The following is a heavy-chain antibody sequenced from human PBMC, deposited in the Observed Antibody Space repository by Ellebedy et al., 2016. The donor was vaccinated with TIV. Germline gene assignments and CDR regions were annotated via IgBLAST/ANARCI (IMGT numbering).Heavy chain of an antibody. J-gene: IGHJ5*02. Sequence: GESLKISXAASGFTFSSYSMNWVRQAPGKGLEWVSSISSSSSYIYYADSVKGRFTISRDNAKNSLYLQMNSLRAEDTAVYYCARDLPAITIFGVVEFAGFDPWGQGTLVTVSS. CDR1: GFTFSSYS. V-gene: IGHV3-21*01. CDR3: ARDLPAITIFGVVEFAGFDP. D-gene: IGHD3-3*01. CDR2: ISSSSSYI.